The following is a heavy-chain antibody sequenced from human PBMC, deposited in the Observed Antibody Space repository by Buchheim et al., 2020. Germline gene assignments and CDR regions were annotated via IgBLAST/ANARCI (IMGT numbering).Heavy chain of an antibody. D-gene: IGHD2-2*01. CDR1: GFTFSSYG. Sequence: QVQLVESGGGVVQPGRSLRLSCAASGFTFSSYGMHWVRQAPGKGLEWVAVIWYDGSNKYYADSVKGRFTISRDNSKNTLYLQMNRLRAEDTAVYYCAREVVVPAATGYYYYGMDVWGQGTT. CDR2: IWYDGSNK. V-gene: IGHV3-33*01. CDR3: AREVVVPAATGYYYYGMDV. J-gene: IGHJ6*02.